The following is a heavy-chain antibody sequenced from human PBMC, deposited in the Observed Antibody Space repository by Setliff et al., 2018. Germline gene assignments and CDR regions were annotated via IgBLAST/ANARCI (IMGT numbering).Heavy chain of an antibody. CDR2: INHSGST. J-gene: IGHJ4*02. CDR1: GGSFSGYY. V-gene: IGHV4-34*01. CDR3: ARGNGDYFDY. Sequence: PSETLSLTCAVYGGSFSGYYWSWIRQPPGKGLEWIGEINHSGSTNYNPSLKSRVTISVGTSKNQFSLKLSSVTAADTAVYYCARGNGDYFDYWGQETLVTVSS. D-gene: IGHD4-17*01.